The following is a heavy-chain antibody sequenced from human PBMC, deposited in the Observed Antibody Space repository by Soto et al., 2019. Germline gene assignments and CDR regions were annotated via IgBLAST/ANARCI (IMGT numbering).Heavy chain of an antibody. V-gene: IGHV3-30*03. CDR1: GFPFTTYG. D-gene: IGHD3-10*01. CDR2: ISYDGSNK. J-gene: IGHJ4*02. Sequence: QVQLVESGGGVVQPGRSLRLSCAASGFPFTTYGMHWVREGPGKGLEWVAVISYDGSNKFYADSVKGRFTISRDNSKNTLYPQMNSLRPEETVLYYCAGGQYYFDYRGQGTLVIVSS. CDR3: AGGQYYFDY.